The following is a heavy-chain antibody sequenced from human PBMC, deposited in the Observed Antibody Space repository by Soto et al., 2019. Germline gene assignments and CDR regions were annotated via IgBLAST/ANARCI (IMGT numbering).Heavy chain of an antibody. CDR1: GFTFNNFA. CDR3: AKVQLPHINYGGGYLLDF. CDR2: VSSGGDNT. V-gene: IGHV3-23*01. D-gene: IGHD4-4*01. Sequence: EVQRLQSGGGLGQPGGSLTLSCAASGFTFNNFATTWVRQAPGKGLEWVSSVSSGGDNTWYADSVKGRFTISRDNPKNTLYLRMNILSAADTAVYHCAKVQLPHINYGGGYLLDFWGQGTLVTVSS. J-gene: IGHJ4*02.